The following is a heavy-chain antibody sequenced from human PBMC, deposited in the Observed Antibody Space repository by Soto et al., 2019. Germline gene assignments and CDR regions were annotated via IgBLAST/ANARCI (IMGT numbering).Heavy chain of an antibody. Sequence: GEYLKISCRGSGYTFTTYWIAWVRQMPGKGLEWMGIIYPGDSSTTYSPSVQGQVTFSVDKSISTATLQWSSLKSSDTAIYSCARLSPKIPSAIQSYYFDYWGHGTLFTVSS. D-gene: IGHD2-2*02. CDR1: GYTFTTYW. CDR3: ARLSPKIPSAIQSYYFDY. CDR2: IYPGDSST. V-gene: IGHV5-51*01. J-gene: IGHJ4*01.